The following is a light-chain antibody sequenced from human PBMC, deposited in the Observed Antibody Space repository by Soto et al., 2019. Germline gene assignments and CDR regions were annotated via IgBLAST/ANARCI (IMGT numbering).Light chain of an antibody. CDR2: AAS. J-gene: IGKJ2*01. CDR1: PSISSY. V-gene: IGKV1-39*01. CDR3: RQSYRTPPS. Sequence: DIQMTQSPSSLSASVGDRVTITCRASPSISSYLNWYQQKPGKAPKLLIYAASSLQSGVPSRFSGSGSGTDFTLTISSLQPEDFATYYCRQSYRTPPSFGQGTKLQIK.